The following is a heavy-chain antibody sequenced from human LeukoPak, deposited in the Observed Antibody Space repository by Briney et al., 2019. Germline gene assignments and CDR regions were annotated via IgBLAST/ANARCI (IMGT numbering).Heavy chain of an antibody. V-gene: IGHV3-66*02. CDR3: ARVKLQYSSSSVYYYYGMDV. J-gene: IGHJ6*04. CDR2: IYSGVST. Sequence: GESLRLSWAASGLTVSSNYMSWVRQAPGKGLEWVSVIYSGVSTYYADSVKGRFTISRDNSKNTLYLQMNSLRAEDTAVYYCARVKLQYSSSSVYYYYGMDVWGKGTTVTVSS. CDR1: GLTVSSNY. D-gene: IGHD6-6*01.